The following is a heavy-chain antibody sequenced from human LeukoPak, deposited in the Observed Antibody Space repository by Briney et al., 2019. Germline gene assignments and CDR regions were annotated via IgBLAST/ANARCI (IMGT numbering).Heavy chain of an antibody. CDR2: IKQGGGEQ. V-gene: IGHV3-7*01. Sequence: TGGSLRLSCVTSGFTFSRSWMSWVRQAPGKGLEWVANIKQGGGEQNYVDSVKGRFTISRDNAKNSLYLQMNSLRAEDTAVYYCARDLGIAAAGIWFDPWGQGTLVTVSS. J-gene: IGHJ5*02. CDR3: ARDLGIAAAGIWFDP. CDR1: GFTFSRSW. D-gene: IGHD6-13*01.